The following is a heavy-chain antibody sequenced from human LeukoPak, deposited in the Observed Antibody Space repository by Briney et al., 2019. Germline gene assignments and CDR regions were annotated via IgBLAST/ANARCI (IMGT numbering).Heavy chain of an antibody. V-gene: IGHV5-51*01. CDR1: GFSFTNYW. CDR2: IYPGDSDT. D-gene: IGHD2-15*01. Sequence: GESLKISCKGSGFSFTNYWIGWVRQMPGKGLEWMGIIYPGDSDTRYSPSFQGQVTISADKSISTANLQWSSLKASDTAMYYCARGEQAKWWLKTKDWYFALWGGGTLVTVSS. CDR3: ARGEQAKWWLKTKDWYFAL. J-gene: IGHJ2*01.